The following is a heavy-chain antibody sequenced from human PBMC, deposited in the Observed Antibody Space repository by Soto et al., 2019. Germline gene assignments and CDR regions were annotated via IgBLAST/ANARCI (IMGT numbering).Heavy chain of an antibody. V-gene: IGHV1-69*01. D-gene: IGHD2-15*01. CDR2: IIPIFGTA. J-gene: IGHJ4*02. CDR1: GVTFSSYA. CDR3: AREPCSGGSCYSGRFDY. Sequence: QVQLVQSGAEVKKPGSSVKVSCKASGVTFSSYAISWVRQAPGQGLEWMGGIIPIFGTANYAQKFQGRVTITADESTRTAYMELSSLRSEDTAVYYCAREPCSGGSCYSGRFDYWGQRTLVTVSS.